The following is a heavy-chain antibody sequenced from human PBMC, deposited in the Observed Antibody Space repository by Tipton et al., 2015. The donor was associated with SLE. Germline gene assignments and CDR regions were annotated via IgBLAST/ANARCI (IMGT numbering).Heavy chain of an antibody. V-gene: IGHV3-48*03. CDR1: GFTVSSNY. CDR3: ARYFPGYQALSDY. Sequence: SLRLSCAASGFTVSSNYMTWVRQTPGRGLEWISYISSSGGSMYYADSVKGRFTISRDNAKNSLYLQMNSLRVEDTAIYYCARYFPGYQALSDYWGQGTLVTVSS. J-gene: IGHJ4*02. D-gene: IGHD2/OR15-2a*01. CDR2: ISSSGGSM.